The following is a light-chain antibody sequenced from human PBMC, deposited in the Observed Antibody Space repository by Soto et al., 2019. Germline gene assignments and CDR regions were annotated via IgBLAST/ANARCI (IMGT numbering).Light chain of an antibody. CDR2: ATS. CDR1: QSVSSIY. Sequence: EIVLTQSPGTLSLSPGERATLSCRASQSVSSIYIAWYQQKPGQAPRLLIHATSSRAAGIPDRFSGSGSGTEFTLTINRLEPEDFAVYYCQQYGSPPQYIFGHGTKLESK. CDR3: QQYGSPPQYI. V-gene: IGKV3-20*01. J-gene: IGKJ2*01.